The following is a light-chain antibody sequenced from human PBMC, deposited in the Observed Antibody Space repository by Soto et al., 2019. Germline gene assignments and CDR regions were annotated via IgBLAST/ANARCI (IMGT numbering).Light chain of an antibody. CDR1: QSVSSTS. J-gene: IGKJ1*01. Sequence: EIVLTQSPGTLSLSPGERATLSCRASQSVSSTSLAWYQQRPGQAPRLLIYGASGRATGIPDRFTGSGSGTDFTLTINRLEPEDFAEYFCQQYRDSPWTFGQGTKVEVK. CDR3: QQYRDSPWT. V-gene: IGKV3-20*01. CDR2: GAS.